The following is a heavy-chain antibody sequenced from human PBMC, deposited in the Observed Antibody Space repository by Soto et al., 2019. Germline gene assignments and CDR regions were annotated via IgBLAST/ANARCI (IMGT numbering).Heavy chain of an antibody. J-gene: IGHJ4*02. CDR3: ARALYSSSWYRQKDYFDY. D-gene: IGHD6-13*01. CDR1: GGSFSGYY. CDR2: INHSGST. Sequence: QVQLQQWGAGLLKPSETLSLTCAVYGGSFSGYYWSWIRQPPGKGLEWIGEINHSGSTNYNPSLKSGVTISVDXXKXQXYLKLSSVTAADTAVYYCARALYSSSWYRQKDYFDYWGQGTLVTVSS. V-gene: IGHV4-34*01.